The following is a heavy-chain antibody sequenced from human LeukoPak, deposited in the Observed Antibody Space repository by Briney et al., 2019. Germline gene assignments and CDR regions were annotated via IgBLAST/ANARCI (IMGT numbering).Heavy chain of an antibody. Sequence: KPSETLSLTCAVYGGSFSGYYWSWIRQPPGKGLEYIGYIYYSGSTNYNPSLKSRVTISVDTSKNQFSLKLSSVTAADTAVYYCARLDTFFGVAKGFDYWGQGIPVTVPS. V-gene: IGHV4-59*01. D-gene: IGHD3-3*01. CDR2: IYYSGST. CDR1: GGSFSGYY. CDR3: ARLDTFFGVAKGFDY. J-gene: IGHJ4*02.